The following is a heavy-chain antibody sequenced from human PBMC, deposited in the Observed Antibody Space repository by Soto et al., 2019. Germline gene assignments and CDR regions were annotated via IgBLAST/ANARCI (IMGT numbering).Heavy chain of an antibody. Sequence: QTLSLTCVISGDSVSSNSATWKWIRQSPSRGLEWLGRTYYRPKWYNDYAVSVKSRMTINPDTSKNQFSLQMNSVTPEDTAVYYCARGRYSWHSDYCGQGALVTVRS. V-gene: IGHV6-1*01. D-gene: IGHD1-20*01. J-gene: IGHJ4*02. CDR1: GDSVSSNSAT. CDR3: ARGRYSWHSDY. CDR2: TYYRPKWYN.